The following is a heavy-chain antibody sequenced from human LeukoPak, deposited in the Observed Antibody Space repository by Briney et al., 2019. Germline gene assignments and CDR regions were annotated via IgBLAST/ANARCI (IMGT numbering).Heavy chain of an antibody. D-gene: IGHD4-23*01. Sequence: SETLSLTCTVSGGSISSYYWGWIRQPPGKGLEWIGSIYYSGSTYYNPSLKSRVTISVDTSKNQFSLKLSSVTAADTAVYYCARPTYYGGNSGDAFDIWGQGTMVTVSS. CDR1: GGSISSYY. CDR2: IYYSGST. CDR3: ARPTYYGGNSGDAFDI. J-gene: IGHJ3*02. V-gene: IGHV4-39*07.